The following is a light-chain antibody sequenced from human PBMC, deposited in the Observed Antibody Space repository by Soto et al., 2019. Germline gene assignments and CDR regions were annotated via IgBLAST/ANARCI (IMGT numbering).Light chain of an antibody. J-gene: IGLJ1*01. CDR3: SSYTSSSNHCV. CDR1: SSDVGGYNY. Sequence: QSALTQPASVSGSPGHSIAISCTGTSSDVGGYNYVSWYQHHPGKAPKLMIYEVSNRPSGVSNRFSGSKSGNSASLTISGLQAEDDADYYCSSYTSSSNHCVFGTGTKVTVL. CDR2: EVS. V-gene: IGLV2-14*01.